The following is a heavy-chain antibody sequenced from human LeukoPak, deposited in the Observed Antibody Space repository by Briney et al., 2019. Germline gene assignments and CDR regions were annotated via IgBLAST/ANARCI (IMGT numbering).Heavy chain of an antibody. CDR2: IIPIFGIA. CDR1: GGTFSSYA. CDR3: ARDGLGNYGIDV. Sequence: SVKVSCKASGGTFSSYAISWVRQAPGQELEWMGRIIPIFGIANYAQKFQGRVTITADKSTSTAYMELSSLRSEDTAVYYCARDGLGNYGIDVWGQGTTVTVSS. V-gene: IGHV1-69*04. D-gene: IGHD7-27*01. J-gene: IGHJ6*02.